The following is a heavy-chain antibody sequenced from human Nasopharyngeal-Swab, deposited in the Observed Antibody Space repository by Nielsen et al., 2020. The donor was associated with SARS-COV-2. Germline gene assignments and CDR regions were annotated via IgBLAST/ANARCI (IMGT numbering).Heavy chain of an antibody. CDR3: AKDQDDGYYFYYYMDV. CDR1: GFTFSSFW. CDR2: ISYDGSNK. D-gene: IGHD2-15*01. V-gene: IGHV3-30*18. J-gene: IGHJ6*03. Sequence: GESLKISCVGTGFTFSSFWMNWVRQAPGKGLEWVAVISYDGSNKFYADSVKGRFTISRDNSKNTLYLQMNSLRAEDTAVYYCAKDQDDGYYFYYYMDVWGTGTTVTVSS.